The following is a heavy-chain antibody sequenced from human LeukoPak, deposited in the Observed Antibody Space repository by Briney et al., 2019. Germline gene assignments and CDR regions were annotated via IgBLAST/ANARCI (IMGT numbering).Heavy chain of an antibody. D-gene: IGHD6-19*01. CDR2: IYPGDSDT. CDR1: GYSFTSYW. Sequence: GESLKISCKGSGYSFTSYWIGWVRQMPGKGLEWMGIIYPGDSDTRYSPSFQGQVTISADKSISTAYLQWSSLKASDTAMYYCARTGYSSGWYLAGDYWSQGTLVTVSS. CDR3: ARTGYSSGWYLAGDY. V-gene: IGHV5-51*01. J-gene: IGHJ4*02.